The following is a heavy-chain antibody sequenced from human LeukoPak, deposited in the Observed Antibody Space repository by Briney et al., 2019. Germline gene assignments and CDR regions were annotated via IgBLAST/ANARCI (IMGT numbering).Heavy chain of an antibody. CDR3: ARDSSGGAVAA. Sequence: ASVKVSCKASGYTFTSYAMHWVRQAPGQRLEWMGWINAGNGNTKYSQKFQGRVTITADESTSTAYMELSSLRSEDTAVYYCARDSSGGAVAAWGQGTLVTVSS. V-gene: IGHV1-3*01. D-gene: IGHD6-19*01. J-gene: IGHJ5*02. CDR2: INAGNGNT. CDR1: GYTFTSYA.